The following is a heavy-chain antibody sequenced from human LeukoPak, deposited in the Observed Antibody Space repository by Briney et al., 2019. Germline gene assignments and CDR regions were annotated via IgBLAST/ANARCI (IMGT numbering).Heavy chain of an antibody. CDR3: AKQEVVVTATYGSFYYYYYMDV. CDR1: GFTFSNYA. D-gene: IGHD2-21*02. V-gene: IGHV3-30*04. J-gene: IGHJ6*03. CDR2: ISYDGSTK. Sequence: GGSLRLSCATSGFTFSNYAMHWVRQAPGKGLEWVAVISYDGSTKYYADSVKGRFTISRDNSKNTLYLQMNSLRAEDTAVYYCAKQEVVVTATYGSFYYYYYMDVWGKGTTVTISS.